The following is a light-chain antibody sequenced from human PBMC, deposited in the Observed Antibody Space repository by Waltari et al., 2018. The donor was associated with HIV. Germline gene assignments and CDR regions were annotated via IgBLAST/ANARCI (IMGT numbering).Light chain of an antibody. V-gene: IGKV3-15*01. Sequence: IVMTPSPPPLSVSPGERVTLSCRASQRLNYNLAWYQQKPGQAPRLLIYGASGRAAGIPARFSGSGSGTEFTLTISSLQSEDFAVYYCQQYENWPPITFGQGTRLEIK. CDR3: QQYENWPPIT. CDR1: QRLNYN. J-gene: IGKJ5*01. CDR2: GAS.